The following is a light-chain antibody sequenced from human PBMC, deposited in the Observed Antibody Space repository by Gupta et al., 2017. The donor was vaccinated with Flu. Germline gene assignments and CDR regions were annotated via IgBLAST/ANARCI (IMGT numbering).Light chain of an antibody. CDR3: HQRSNPLFT. Sequence: EIVLTQSPATLSLSPGERATLSCRASQSVSSYLAWYQQKPGQAPRLLIYDASNSATGIPARFSGSGSGTAFTLTIISLEPEDFAVYYCHQRSNPLFTFGHGSKVDIK. V-gene: IGKV3-11*01. J-gene: IGKJ3*01. CDR1: QSVSSY. CDR2: DAS.